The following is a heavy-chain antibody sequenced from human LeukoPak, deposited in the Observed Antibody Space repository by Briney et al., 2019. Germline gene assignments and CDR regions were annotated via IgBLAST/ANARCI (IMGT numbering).Heavy chain of an antibody. J-gene: IGHJ4*02. CDR2: IWYDGSNK. CDR1: GFTFSSYG. D-gene: IGHD5-18*01. V-gene: IGHV3-33*06. CDR3: AKAKTQAMVLPGNY. Sequence: PGRSLRLSCAASGFTFSSYGMHWVRQAPGKGLEWVAVIWYDGSNKYYADSVKGRFTISRDNSKNTLYLQMNSLRAEDTAVYYCAKAKTQAMVLPGNYWGQGTLVTVSS.